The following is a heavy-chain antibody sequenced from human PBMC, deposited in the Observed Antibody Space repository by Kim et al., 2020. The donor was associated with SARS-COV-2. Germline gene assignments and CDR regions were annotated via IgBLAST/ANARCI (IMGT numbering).Heavy chain of an antibody. CDR3: ARDFHEVGCSSTSCYIEGPGWFDP. J-gene: IGHJ5*02. Sequence: SETLSLTCTVSGGSISSGGYYWSWIRQHPGKGLEWIGYIYYSGSTYYNPSLKSRVTISVDTSKNQFSLKLSSVTAADTAVYYCARDFHEVGCSSTSCYIEGPGWFDPWGQGTLVTVSS. CDR1: GGSISSGGYY. V-gene: IGHV4-31*03. D-gene: IGHD2-2*02. CDR2: IYYSGST.